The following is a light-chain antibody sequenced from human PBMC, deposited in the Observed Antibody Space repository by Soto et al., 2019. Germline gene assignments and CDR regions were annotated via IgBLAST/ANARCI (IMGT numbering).Light chain of an antibody. CDR3: SSYTTTSTVV. V-gene: IGLV2-14*03. CDR1: SSDVGGYDY. CDR2: DVH. J-gene: IGLJ2*01. Sequence: QSALTQPASVSGSPGQSITISCTGTSSDVGGYDYVSWYQQHPGKAPKLLIYDVHDRPSGVSNRFSGSKSGNTASLTISGLQAEDEADYYCSSYTTTSTVVFGVGTKVTVL.